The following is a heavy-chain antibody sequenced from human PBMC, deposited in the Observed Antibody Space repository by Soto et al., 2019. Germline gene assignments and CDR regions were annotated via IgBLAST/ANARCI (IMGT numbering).Heavy chain of an antibody. CDR1: GGSMSSYY. CDR3: ARDDDPYCSSTSCYGGFGY. CDR2: IYYSGST. V-gene: IGHV4-59*01. Sequence: SXTLSLTCTVSGGSMSSYYWSWIRQPPVNGLEWIVYIYYSGSTNYNPSLKSRVTISVDTSKNQFSLKLSSVTAADTAVYYCARDDDPYCSSTSCYGGFGYWGQGTLVTVSS. D-gene: IGHD2-2*01. J-gene: IGHJ4*02.